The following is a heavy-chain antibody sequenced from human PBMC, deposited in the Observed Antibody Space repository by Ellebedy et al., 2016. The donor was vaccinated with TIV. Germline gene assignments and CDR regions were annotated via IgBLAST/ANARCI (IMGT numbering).Heavy chain of an antibody. CDR3: ARDGYCGGDCYSPGY. Sequence: ASVKVSCKASGYTFTYYYIHWVRQAPGQGLEWMGIINPSGGSTSYAQKFQGRVTMTRDTSTSTVYMELSSLRSEDTAVYYCARDGYCGGDCYSPGYWGQGTLVTVSS. J-gene: IGHJ4*02. V-gene: IGHV1-46*01. D-gene: IGHD2-21*02. CDR2: INPSGGST. CDR1: GYTFTYYY.